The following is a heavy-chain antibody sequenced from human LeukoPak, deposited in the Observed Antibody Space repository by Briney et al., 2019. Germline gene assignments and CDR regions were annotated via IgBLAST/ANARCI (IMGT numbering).Heavy chain of an antibody. Sequence: GESLKISCKGSGYSFTSYRIGWVRQMPGKGLEWMGIIYPGDSDTRYSPSFQGQVTISADKSISTAYLQWSSLKASDTAMYYCARSSSSSSYYYYYYGMDVWGQGTTVTVSS. J-gene: IGHJ6*02. CDR2: IYPGDSDT. CDR1: GYSFTSYR. D-gene: IGHD6-6*01. V-gene: IGHV5-51*01. CDR3: ARSSSSSSYYYYYYGMDV.